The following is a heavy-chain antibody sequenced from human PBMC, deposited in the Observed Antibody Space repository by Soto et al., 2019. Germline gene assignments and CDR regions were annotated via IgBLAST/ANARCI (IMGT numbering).Heavy chain of an antibody. CDR2: IYYSGST. D-gene: IGHD6-6*01. Sequence: SETLSLTCTVSGGSISSSSYYWGWIRQPPGKGLEWIGSIYYSGSTYYNPSLKSRVTISVDTSKNQFSLKLSSVTAADTAVYYCARHRRGSPVVPRVFDYWGQGTLVTVSS. CDR3: ARHRRGSPVVPRVFDY. CDR1: GGSISSSSYY. V-gene: IGHV4-39*01. J-gene: IGHJ4*02.